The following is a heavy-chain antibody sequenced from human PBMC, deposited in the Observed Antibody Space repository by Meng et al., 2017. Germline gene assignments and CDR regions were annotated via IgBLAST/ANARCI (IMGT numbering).Heavy chain of an antibody. CDR2: IFHSGST. CDR1: GGSISSYY. CDR3: ARDNWNDAFDI. D-gene: IGHD1-1*01. J-gene: IGHJ3*02. V-gene: IGHV4-59*12. Sequence: SETLSLTCTVSGGSISSYYWSWIRQPPGKGLEWIGNIFHSGSTYYNPSLKSRVTISVDTSKNQFSLRVSSVTAADTAVYYCARDNWNDAFDIWGQGTMVTVSS.